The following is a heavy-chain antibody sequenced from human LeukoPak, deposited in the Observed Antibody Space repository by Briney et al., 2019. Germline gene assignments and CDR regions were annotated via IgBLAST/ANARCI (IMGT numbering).Heavy chain of an antibody. J-gene: IGHJ4*02. Sequence: PRGSLRLSCAASGFTDSSNYMSWVRQAPGKGLEWVSVIYSGGSTYYADSVKGRFTISRDNSKNTLYLQMNSLRAEDTAVYYCASYSSGWYFNDYWGQGTLVTVSS. V-gene: IGHV3-53*01. CDR1: GFTDSSNY. CDR2: IYSGGST. D-gene: IGHD6-19*01. CDR3: ASYSSGWYFNDY.